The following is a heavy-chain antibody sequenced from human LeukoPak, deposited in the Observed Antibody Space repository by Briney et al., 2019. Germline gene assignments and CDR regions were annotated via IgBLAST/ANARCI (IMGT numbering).Heavy chain of an antibody. CDR2: IYYSGTT. V-gene: IGHV4-31*03. CDR1: GGSISSANHF. J-gene: IGHJ5*02. Sequence: SETLSLTCTVSGGSISSANHFWSWIRHLPGKGLEWIGYIYYSGTTYYNPSLKSRLTMSLDSSKNQFSVNLTSVTAADTAVYYCVRIILTGPHPDNWSDPWGQGTLVTVSS. D-gene: IGHD3-9*01. CDR3: VRIILTGPHPDNWSDP.